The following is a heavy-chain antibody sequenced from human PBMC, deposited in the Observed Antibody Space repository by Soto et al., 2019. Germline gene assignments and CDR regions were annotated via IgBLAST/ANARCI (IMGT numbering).Heavy chain of an antibody. CDR1: GFSLSKPRLG. CDR2: IFSSDEK. CDR3: ARIPSYSSGWYFDY. V-gene: IGHV2-26*01. D-gene: IGHD6-19*01. J-gene: IGHJ4*02. Sequence: QVTLKESGPVLVKPTETLTLTCTVSGFSLSKPRLGVSWIRQPPGKALEWLAHIFSSDEKSYSTSLRTRLTISRDTAKSQVVLTMTNMDPMDTATYYCARIPSYSSGWYFDYWGQGALVTVSS.